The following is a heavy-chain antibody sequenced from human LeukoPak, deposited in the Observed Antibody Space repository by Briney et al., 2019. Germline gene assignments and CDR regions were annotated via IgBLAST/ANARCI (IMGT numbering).Heavy chain of an antibody. D-gene: IGHD3-22*01. J-gene: IGHJ4*02. CDR3: ARGGPTMIVVVIRPFDY. V-gene: IGHV4-39*01. CDR2: IYYSGST. CDR1: GGSISSSSYY. Sequence: PSETLSLTCTVSGGSISSSSYYWGWIRQPPGKGLEWIGSIYYSGSTYYNPSLKSRVTISVDTSKNQFSLKLSSVTAPDTAVYYCARGGPTMIVVVIRPFDYWGQGTLVTVSS.